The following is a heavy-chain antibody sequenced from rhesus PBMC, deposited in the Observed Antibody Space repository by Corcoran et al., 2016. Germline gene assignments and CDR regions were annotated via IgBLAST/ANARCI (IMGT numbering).Heavy chain of an antibody. V-gene: IGHV4-127*01. CDR1: GYSISSGYG. CDR2: IGGSTGST. J-gene: IGHJ4*01. D-gene: IGHD6-25*01. Sequence: QVQLQESGPGLVKPSETLSLTCAVSGYSISSGYGWSWIRQTPGQGMEWVGYIGGSTGSTNYNPSLKSLVSISKDTAKNQCALKLSSLTAADTAVYYCARKRSGSWNFDYGGQGGLVTVSS. CDR3: ARKRSGSWNFDY.